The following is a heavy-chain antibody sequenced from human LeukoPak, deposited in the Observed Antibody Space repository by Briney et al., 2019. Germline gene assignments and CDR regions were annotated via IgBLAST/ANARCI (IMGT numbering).Heavy chain of an antibody. D-gene: IGHD3-10*02. V-gene: IGHV3-7*01. Sequence: PGGSLRLSCAASLFTFSTYWMSWVRQAPGKGLEWVANINQDGSERYLVDSVKGRFTISRDNAKNSLYLQMNSLRAEDTAVYYCARVVAACSFYFDYWGQGTLVTVSS. CDR3: ARVVAACSFYFDY. J-gene: IGHJ4*02. CDR2: INQDGSER. CDR1: LFTFSTYW.